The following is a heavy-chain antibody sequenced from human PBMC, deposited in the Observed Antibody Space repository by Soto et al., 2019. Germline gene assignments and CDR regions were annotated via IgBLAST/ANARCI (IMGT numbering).Heavy chain of an antibody. CDR1: GGTFSSYA. CDR3: ARPTVTTEYYYYGMDV. CDR2: IIPIFGTA. Sequence: GASVKFSCKASGGTFSSYAISWVRQAPGQGLEWMGGIIPIFGTANYAQKFQGRVTITADESTSTAYMELSSLRSEDTAVYYCARPTVTTEYYYYGMDVWGQGTTVTVSS. D-gene: IGHD4-17*01. V-gene: IGHV1-69*13. J-gene: IGHJ6*02.